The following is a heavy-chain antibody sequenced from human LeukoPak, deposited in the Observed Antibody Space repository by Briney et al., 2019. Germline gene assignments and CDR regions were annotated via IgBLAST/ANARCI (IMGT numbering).Heavy chain of an antibody. D-gene: IGHD2-2*01. J-gene: IGHJ4*02. CDR2: ISGSGGST. CDR1: GFTFSSYA. CDR3: ARLVPATNYFDY. Sequence: PGGSLRVSCAASGFTFSSYAMSWVRQAPGKWLEWVSSISGSGGSTSYADSVKGRFTISRDNSKNTLYLQMNSLRGEDTAVYYCARLVPATNYFDYWGQGTLVTVST. V-gene: IGHV3-23*01.